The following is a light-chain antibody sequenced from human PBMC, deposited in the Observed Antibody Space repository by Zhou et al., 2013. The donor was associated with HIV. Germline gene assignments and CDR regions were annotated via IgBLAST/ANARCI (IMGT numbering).Light chain of an antibody. Sequence: DIQMTQSPSTLSASVGDRVTITCRASQTIVSWLAWYQQKPGKAPNLLIYKASSLESGVPSRFSGSGSGTEFTLTINCLQSEDFATYYCQQYYDYPWTFGQGTTVAI. J-gene: IGKJ1*01. V-gene: IGKV1-5*03. CDR3: QQYYDYPWT. CDR1: QTIVSW. CDR2: KAS.